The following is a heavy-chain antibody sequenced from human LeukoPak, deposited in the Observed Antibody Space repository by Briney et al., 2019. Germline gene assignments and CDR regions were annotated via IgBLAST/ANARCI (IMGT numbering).Heavy chain of an antibody. V-gene: IGHV4-59*11. CDR3: ARARRFRYCSGGSCLNWFDP. CDR2: IYYSGST. D-gene: IGHD2-15*01. Sequence: SETLSLTCTVSGGSISSHYWSWIRQPPGKGLEWIGYIYYSGSTNYNPSLKSRVTISVDTSKNQFSLKLSSVTAADTAVYYCARARRFRYCSGGSCLNWFDPWGQGTLVTVSS. J-gene: IGHJ5*02. CDR1: GGSISSHY.